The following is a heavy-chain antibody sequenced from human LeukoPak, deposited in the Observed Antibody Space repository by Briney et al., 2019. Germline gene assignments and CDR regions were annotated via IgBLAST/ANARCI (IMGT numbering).Heavy chain of an antibody. CDR3: AKASSRSFSSGYYGNAFDI. CDR1: RFTFSSYS. Sequence: GGSLRLSCAASRFTFSSYSMNWVRQAPGKGLEWVSSISSSGSYIYYADSVKGRFTISRDNAKNSLYLQMNSLRAEDMALYYCAKASSRSFSSGYYGNAFDIWGQGTMVTVSS. D-gene: IGHD6-19*01. CDR2: ISSSGSYI. V-gene: IGHV3-21*04. J-gene: IGHJ3*02.